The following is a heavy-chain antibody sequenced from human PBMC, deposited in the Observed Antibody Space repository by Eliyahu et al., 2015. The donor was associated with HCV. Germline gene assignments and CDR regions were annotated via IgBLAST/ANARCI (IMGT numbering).Heavy chain of an antibody. CDR3: ARAPHYYYDSSGYSDY. V-gene: IGHV1-2*02. CDR1: GYTFTGYY. D-gene: IGHD3-22*01. Sequence: QVQLVQSGAEVKKPGASVKVSCKASGYTFTGYYMHWVRQAPGQGLEWMGWINPNSGGTNYAQKFQGRVTMTRDTSISTAYMELSRLRSDDTAVYYCARAPHYYYDSSGYSDYWGQGTLVTVSS. CDR2: INPNSGGT. J-gene: IGHJ4*02.